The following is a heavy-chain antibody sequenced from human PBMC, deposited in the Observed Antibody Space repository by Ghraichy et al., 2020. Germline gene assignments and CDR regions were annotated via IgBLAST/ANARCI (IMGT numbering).Heavy chain of an antibody. CDR3: AKVVKGYYYYMDV. J-gene: IGHJ6*03. CDR1: GFTFSSYW. V-gene: IGHV3-7*01. Sequence: GGSLRLSCAASGFTFSSYWMSWVRQAPGKGLEWVANIKQDGSEKYYVDSVKGRFTISRDNAKNSLYLQMNSLRAEDTAVYYCAKVVKGYYYYMDVWGKGTTVTVSS. D-gene: IGHD2-21*01. CDR2: IKQDGSEK.